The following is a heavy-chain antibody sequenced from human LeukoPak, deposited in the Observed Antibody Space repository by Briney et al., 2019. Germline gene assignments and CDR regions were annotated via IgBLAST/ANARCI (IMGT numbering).Heavy chain of an antibody. CDR2: IYYSGST. CDR1: GGSISSGGYS. V-gene: IGHV4-31*03. Sequence: SETLSLTCTVSGGSISSGGYSWSWIRQHLGKGLEWIGYIYYSGSTYYNPSLKSRVTISVDTSKNQFSLKLSSVTAADTAVYYCARVGGSASYYYGSGPTWFDPWGQGTLVTVSS. CDR3: ARVGGSASYYYGSGPTWFDP. D-gene: IGHD3-10*01. J-gene: IGHJ5*02.